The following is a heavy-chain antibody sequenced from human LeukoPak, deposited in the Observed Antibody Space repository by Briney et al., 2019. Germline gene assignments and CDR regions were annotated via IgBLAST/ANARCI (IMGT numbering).Heavy chain of an antibody. J-gene: IGHJ4*02. V-gene: IGHV3-74*01. Sequence: PGGSLRLSCAASGFTFSSYWMHWVRQAPGKGLVWVSRISSNGSSTSYADYVKGRFTISRDNAKNTLHLQMNSLRAEDTAVYYCARGGPYSASDYWGQGTLVTVSS. CDR3: ARGGPYSASDY. CDR1: GFTFSSYW. CDR2: ISSNGSST. D-gene: IGHD1-26*01.